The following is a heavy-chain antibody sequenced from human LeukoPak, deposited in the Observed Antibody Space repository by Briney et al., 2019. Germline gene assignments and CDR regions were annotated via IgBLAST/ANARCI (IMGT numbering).Heavy chain of an antibody. V-gene: IGHV4-4*07. CDR2: IYTSGST. J-gene: IGHJ4*02. Sequence: PSETLSLTCTVSGGSISSYYRSWIRQPAGKGLEWIGRIYTSGSTNYNPSLKSRVTISVDRSKNQFSLKLSSVTAADTAVYYCARHGKIPAFDYWGQGTLVTVSS. CDR1: GGSISSYY. D-gene: IGHD5-24*01. CDR3: ARHGKIPAFDY.